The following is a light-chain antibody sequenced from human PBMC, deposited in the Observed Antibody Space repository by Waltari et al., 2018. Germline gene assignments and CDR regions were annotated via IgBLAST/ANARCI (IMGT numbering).Light chain of an antibody. CDR3: QSYDTSLSAVV. CDR1: SSNIGAGYG. CDR2: GNN. Sequence: QSVLTQPPSVSGAPGQTVTMSCTGSSSNIGAGYGAHWYQQLPGTAPKLLIYGNNNRPSGVPDRFSGSESGSSASLANTGLQAEDEADYYCQSYDTSLSAVVFGGGTKLTVL. V-gene: IGLV1-40*01. J-gene: IGLJ2*01.